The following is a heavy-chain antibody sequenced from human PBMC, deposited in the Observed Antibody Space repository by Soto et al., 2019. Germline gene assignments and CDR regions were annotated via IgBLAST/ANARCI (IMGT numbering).Heavy chain of an antibody. CDR1: GFTFSSYG. CDR3: WAGYYFGDY. V-gene: IGHV3-30*03. J-gene: IGHJ4*02. Sequence: ESGGGVVPPGRSLRLSCAASGFTFSSYGMQWVRQAPGKGLEWVAVISYDESKKYYVDSVKGRFTISRDNSKNTLYLQMNSLRAEDTAVYYCWAGYYFGDYWGQGTLVTVSS. CDR2: ISYDESKK. D-gene: IGHD1-26*01.